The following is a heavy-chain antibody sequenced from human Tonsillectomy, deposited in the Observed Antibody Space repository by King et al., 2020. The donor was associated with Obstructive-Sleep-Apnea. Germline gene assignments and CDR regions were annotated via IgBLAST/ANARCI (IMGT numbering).Heavy chain of an antibody. V-gene: IGHV4-31*03. Sequence: HVQLQESGPGLVRPSQTLSLTCSVSGGPIRSDGHYWSWIRQNPGQGLEWIGSIYYTGTTDYNPSLKSRLNISVDTSTSQFSLRLSAVTAADTAVYYCAREGIRGPYYFGMDVWGQGTTVTVSS. CDR2: IYYTGTT. D-gene: IGHD3-10*01. CDR3: AREGIRGPYYFGMDV. CDR1: GGPIRSDGHY. J-gene: IGHJ6*02.